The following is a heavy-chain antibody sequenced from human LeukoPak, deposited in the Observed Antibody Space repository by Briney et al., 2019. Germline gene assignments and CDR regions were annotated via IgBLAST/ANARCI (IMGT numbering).Heavy chain of an antibody. D-gene: IGHD1-26*01. V-gene: IGHV3-21*01. J-gene: IGHJ3*02. Sequence: GGSLRLSCAASGFTFSSYSMNWVRQAPGKGLGWVSSISSSSYIYYADSVKGRFTISRDNAKNSLYLQMNSLRAEDTAVCYCASGSPKTSQWELLGAFDIWGQGTMVTVSS. CDR3: ASGSPKTSQWELLGAFDI. CDR2: ISSSSYI. CDR1: GFTFSSYS.